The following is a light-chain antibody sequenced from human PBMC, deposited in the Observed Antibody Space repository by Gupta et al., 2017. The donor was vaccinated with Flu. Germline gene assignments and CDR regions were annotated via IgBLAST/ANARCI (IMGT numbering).Light chain of an antibody. CDR2: GAS. CDR3: QQYNDWPWGT. CDR1: QSVSSN. J-gene: IGKJ5*01. Sequence: ETVTTSSPATLSVSPGERVTFFCRASQSVSSNLAWYQQRHGRAPRLLIFGASTRATGIPDRFTAIGTGTDFALTISSLQPEDFGVYYCQQYNDWPWGTFGQGTRLEIE. V-gene: IGKV3-15*01.